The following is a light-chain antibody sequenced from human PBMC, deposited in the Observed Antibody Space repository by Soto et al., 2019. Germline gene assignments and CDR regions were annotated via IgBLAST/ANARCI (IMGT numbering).Light chain of an antibody. V-gene: IGKV3-15*01. CDR3: HQYNFWPT. CDR2: GTS. Sequence: EIVMTQSPATLSVSPGERATLSCRASQSVSSNLARYQQKPGQSPRLLIYGTSTRATGIPARFSGSGSGTEFTLTISSLQSEDFAVYYCHQYNFWPTFGQGTKVDIK. CDR1: QSVSSN. J-gene: IGKJ1*01.